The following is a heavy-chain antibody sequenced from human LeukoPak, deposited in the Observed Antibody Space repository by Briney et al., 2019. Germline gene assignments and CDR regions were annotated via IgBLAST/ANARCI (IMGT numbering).Heavy chain of an antibody. Sequence: GGSLRLSCAASGFTFSSYAMSWVRQAPRKGLEWVSAISGSGGSTYHADSVKGRFTISRDNSKNTLYLQMNSLRAEDTAVYYCAKVAHGSYYFDYWGQGTLVTVSS. CDR2: ISGSGGST. CDR1: GFTFSSYA. J-gene: IGHJ4*02. CDR3: AKVAHGSYYFDY. V-gene: IGHV3-23*01. D-gene: IGHD1-26*01.